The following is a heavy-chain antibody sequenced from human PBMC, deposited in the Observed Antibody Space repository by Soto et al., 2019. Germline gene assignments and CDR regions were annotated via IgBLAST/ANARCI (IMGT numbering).Heavy chain of an antibody. Sequence: ASVKVSCKSSGYTFTNYAMHWVRQAPGLRPEWMGWINVGSDNTKYSQKFQGRVTIILDTSANTTYMDLSSLISEDTAVYYCARADSSTWFPDYWGQGTLVTVSS. V-gene: IGHV1-3*01. CDR1: GYTFTNYA. D-gene: IGHD2-2*01. CDR2: INVGSDNT. CDR3: ARADSSTWFPDY. J-gene: IGHJ4*02.